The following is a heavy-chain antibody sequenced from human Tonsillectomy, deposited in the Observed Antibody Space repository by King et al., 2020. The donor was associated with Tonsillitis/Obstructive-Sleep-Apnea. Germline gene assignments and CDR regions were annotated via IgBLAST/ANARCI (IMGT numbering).Heavy chain of an antibody. J-gene: IGHJ4*02. CDR1: GFTFSSYA. V-gene: IGHV3-30*04. CDR2: ISYDGSNK. D-gene: IGHD4-23*01. CDR3: ARTLLSTLYHTRWIDY. Sequence: VQLVESGGGVVQPGRSLRLSCAASGFTFSSYAMHWVRQAPGKGLEWVAVISYDGSNKYYADSVKGRFTISRDNSKNTLYLQMNSLRAEDTAVYYCARTLLSTLYHTRWIDYWGQGTLVTVSS.